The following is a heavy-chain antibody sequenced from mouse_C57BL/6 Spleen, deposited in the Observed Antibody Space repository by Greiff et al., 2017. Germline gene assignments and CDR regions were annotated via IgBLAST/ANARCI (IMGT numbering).Heavy chain of an antibody. D-gene: IGHD2-10*01. V-gene: IGHV1-76*01. Sequence: QVQLQQSGAELVRPGASVKLSCKASGYTFTDYYINWVKQRPGQGLEWIARLYPGSGNTYYNEKFKGKATLTAEKSSSTAYMQLSSLTSEDAAVYFGARGGPYYDLPYARDYWGQGTAVTVSS. CDR1: GYTFTDYY. CDR2: LYPGSGNT. J-gene: IGHJ4*01. CDR3: ARGGPYYDLPYARDY.